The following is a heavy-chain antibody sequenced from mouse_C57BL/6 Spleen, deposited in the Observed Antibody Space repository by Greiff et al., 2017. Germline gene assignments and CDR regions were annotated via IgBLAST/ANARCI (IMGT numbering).Heavy chain of an antibody. CDR3: TRDGPYTMDY. J-gene: IGHJ4*01. CDR2: IDPETGGT. V-gene: IGHV1-15*01. Sequence: VKLQESGAELVRPGASVTLSCKASGYTFTDYEMHWVKQTPVHGLEWIGAIDPETGGTAYNQKFKGKAILTADKSSSTAYMELRSLTSEDSAVYYCTRDGPYTMDYWGQGTSVTVSS. D-gene: IGHD2-3*01. CDR1: GYTFTDYE.